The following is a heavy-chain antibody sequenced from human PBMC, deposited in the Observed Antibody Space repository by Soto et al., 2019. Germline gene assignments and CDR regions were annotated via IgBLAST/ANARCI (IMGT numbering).Heavy chain of an antibody. CDR1: GFTFSSYA. CDR3: AFNYDFWSGYSTCFDY. Sequence: PGGSLRLSCAASGFTFSSYAMSWVRQAPGKGLEWVSAISGSGGSTYYADSVKGRFTISRDNSKNTLYLQMNSLRAEDTAVYYCAFNYDFWSGYSTCFDYWGQGTLVTVSS. V-gene: IGHV3-23*01. J-gene: IGHJ4*02. CDR2: ISGSGGST. D-gene: IGHD3-3*01.